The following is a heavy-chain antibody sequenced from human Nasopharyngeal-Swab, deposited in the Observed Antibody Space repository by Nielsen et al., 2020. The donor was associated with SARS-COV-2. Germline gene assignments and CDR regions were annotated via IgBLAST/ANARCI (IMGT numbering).Heavy chain of an antibody. D-gene: IGHD2-15*01. J-gene: IGHJ5*02. CDR3: ARGGDPREVVAATDCFDP. V-gene: IGHV1-46*01. Sequence: VRQMPGKGLEWMGIINPGGGSARYSQNFRGRVTMTRDTSTSTVYMELSSLRSEDTAVYYCARGGDPREVVAATDCFDPWGQGTLVTVSS. CDR2: INPGGGSA.